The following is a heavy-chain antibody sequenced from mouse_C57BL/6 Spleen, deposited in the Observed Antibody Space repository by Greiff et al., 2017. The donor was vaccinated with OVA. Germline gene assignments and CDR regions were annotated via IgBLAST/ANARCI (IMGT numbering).Heavy chain of an antibody. CDR2: IDPEDGDT. J-gene: IGHJ2*01. D-gene: IGHD2-1*01. Sequence: VQLKESGAELVKPGASVKLSCTASGFNIKDYYMHWVKQRTEQGLEWIGRIDPEDGDTKYAPKFQGKATITAATSSNTAYLQLSSLTSKDTAVYYGARGGIYDGNLLCFDYWGQGTTLTVSS. V-gene: IGHV14-2*01. CDR3: ARGGIYDGNLLCFDY. CDR1: GFNIKDYY.